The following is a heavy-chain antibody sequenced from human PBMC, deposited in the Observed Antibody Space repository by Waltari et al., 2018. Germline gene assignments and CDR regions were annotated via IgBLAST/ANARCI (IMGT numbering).Heavy chain of an antibody. Sequence: QVQLVQSGAEVKKPGSSVTVSCKASGGTFRSYAISWVRQATGQGLEWVGGIIPILGIANYARKFQGRVTITADKSTSTAYMELGSRRTEDTAVYYCARERYSSSWYAYYYYGMDGWGQGTTVTVSS. CDR1: GGTFRSYA. J-gene: IGHJ6*02. CDR3: ARERYSSSWYAYYYYGMDG. CDR2: IIPILGIA. V-gene: IGHV1-69*10. D-gene: IGHD6-13*01.